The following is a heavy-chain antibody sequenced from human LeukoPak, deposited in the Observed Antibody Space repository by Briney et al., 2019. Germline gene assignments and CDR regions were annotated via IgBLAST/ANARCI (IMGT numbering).Heavy chain of an antibody. CDR2: IYYSGST. J-gene: IGHJ4*02. CDR3: ARDHGQLVRFDY. Sequence: SETLSLTCTVSGGTFSSYYWSWIRQPPGKGLEWIGYIYYSGSTNYNPSLKSRVTISVDTSKNQFSLKLSSVTAADTAVYYCARDHGQLVRFDYWGQGTLVTVSS. CDR1: GGTFSSYY. D-gene: IGHD6-13*01. V-gene: IGHV4-59*01.